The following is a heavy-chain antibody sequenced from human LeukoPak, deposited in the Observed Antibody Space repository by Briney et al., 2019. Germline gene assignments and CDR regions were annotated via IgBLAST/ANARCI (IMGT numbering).Heavy chain of an antibody. Sequence: SETLSLTCAVYGGSFSGYYWSWIRQPSGKGLEWIGEINHSGSTNYNPSLKSRVTISVDTSKNQFSLKLSSVTAADTAVYYCRGGSPYYYYYYMDVWGKGTTVTVSS. CDR1: GGSFSGYY. V-gene: IGHV4-34*01. J-gene: IGHJ6*03. CDR2: INHSGST. CDR3: RGGSPYYYYYYMDV. D-gene: IGHD3-3*01.